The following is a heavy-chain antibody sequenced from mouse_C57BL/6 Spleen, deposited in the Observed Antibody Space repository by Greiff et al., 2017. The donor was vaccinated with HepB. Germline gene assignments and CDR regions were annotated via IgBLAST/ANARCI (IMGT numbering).Heavy chain of an antibody. CDR3: TTRTTVVATPFAY. J-gene: IGHJ3*01. V-gene: IGHV14-1*01. D-gene: IGHD1-1*01. Sequence: VQLKESGAELVRPGASVKLSCTASGFNIKDYYMHWVKQRPEQGLEWIGRIDPEDGDTDYAPKFQGKATMTADTSSNTAYLQLSSLTSEDTAVYYCTTRTTVVATPFAYWGQGTLVTVSA. CDR2: IDPEDGDT. CDR1: GFNIKDYY.